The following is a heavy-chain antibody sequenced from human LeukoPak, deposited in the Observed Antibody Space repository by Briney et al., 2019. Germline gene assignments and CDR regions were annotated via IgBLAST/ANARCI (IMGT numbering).Heavy chain of an antibody. J-gene: IGHJ4*02. D-gene: IGHD5-12*01. CDR2: INPNSGGT. V-gene: IGHV1-2*02. Sequence: GASVKVSCKASGYTFTGYYMHWGRQPPGQGLEWMGWINPNSGGTNYSQKFQGRVTMTRDTSISTAYMELSRLRPHDTAVYYCARAVDIVAPFDYWGQGTLVTVSS. CDR3: ARAVDIVAPFDY. CDR1: GYTFTGYY.